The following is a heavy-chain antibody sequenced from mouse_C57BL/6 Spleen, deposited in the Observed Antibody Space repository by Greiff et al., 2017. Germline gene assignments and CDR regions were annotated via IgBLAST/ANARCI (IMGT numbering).Heavy chain of an antibody. Sequence: QVQLQQSGAELVKPGASVKISCKASGYAFSSYWMNWVKQRPGKGLEWIGQIYPGDGDTNYNGKFKGKATLTADKSSSKAYMQLSSLTSEDSAVYFCARSNYCSSNCYVDVWGTGTTVTVSS. D-gene: IGHD1-1*01. CDR2: IYPGDGDT. CDR3: ARSNYCSSNCYVDV. CDR1: GYAFSSYW. J-gene: IGHJ1*03. V-gene: IGHV1-80*01.